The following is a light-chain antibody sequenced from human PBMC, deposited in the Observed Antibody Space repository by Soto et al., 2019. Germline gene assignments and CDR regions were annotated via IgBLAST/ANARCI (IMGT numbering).Light chain of an antibody. CDR3: LQDYSYPWT. J-gene: IGKJ1*01. V-gene: IGKV1-6*01. CDR2: ASS. Sequence: AIQMTQSPSSLSASVGDRVTITCRASQGIRYDLGWYQQKPGKAPKLLIYASSRLQSGVPSRFSGSGSGTDFTLTSSSRQPEDFATYYCLQDYSYPWTFGQGTKVEIK. CDR1: QGIRYD.